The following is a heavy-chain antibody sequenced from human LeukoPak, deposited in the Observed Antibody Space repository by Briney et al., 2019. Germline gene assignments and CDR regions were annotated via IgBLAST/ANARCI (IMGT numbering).Heavy chain of an antibody. V-gene: IGHV5-51*01. Sequence: TSYXIGWVRQMPGKGLEWMGIIYPGDSDTRYSPSFRGQVTISADKSISTAYLQWSSLKASDTAMYYCARHVGAAGRPTLDYWGQGTLVTVSS. CDR2: IYPGDSDT. J-gene: IGHJ4*02. CDR3: ARHVGAAGRPTLDY. CDR1: TSYX. D-gene: IGHD6-13*01.